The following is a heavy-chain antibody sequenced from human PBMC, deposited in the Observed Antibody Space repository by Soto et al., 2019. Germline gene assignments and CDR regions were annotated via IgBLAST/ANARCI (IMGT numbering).Heavy chain of an antibody. J-gene: IGHJ6*02. Sequence: GGSLRLSCAGSGFTLSDHYIDWVRQAPGKGLEWVGRSRDKAQGYSTAYAASVKGRFTTSRDESKNSVYLQMNSLKTEDTAVYYCARPWGQLSTYYYGMDTWGQGTTVTVSS. V-gene: IGHV3-72*01. CDR2: SRDKAQGYST. D-gene: IGHD3-16*01. CDR3: ARPWGQLSTYYYGMDT. CDR1: GFTLSDHY.